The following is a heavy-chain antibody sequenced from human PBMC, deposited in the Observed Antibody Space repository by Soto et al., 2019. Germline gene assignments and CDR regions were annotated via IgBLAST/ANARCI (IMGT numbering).Heavy chain of an antibody. J-gene: IGHJ6*02. CDR1: GGTFSSYA. CDR2: IIPIFGTA. D-gene: IGHD2-2*01. Sequence: SVKVSCKASGGTFSSYAISWVRQAPGQGLEWMGGIIPIFGTANYAQKFQGRVTITADESTSTAYMELSSLRSEDTAVYYCARGGYCSRTSCYGPLVVAPRGYYYYGMDVWRQGTTVTFSS. V-gene: IGHV1-69*13. CDR3: ARGGYCSRTSCYGPLVVAPRGYYYYGMDV.